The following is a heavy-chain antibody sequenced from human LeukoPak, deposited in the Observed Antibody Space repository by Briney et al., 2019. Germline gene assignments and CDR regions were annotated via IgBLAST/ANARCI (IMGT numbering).Heavy chain of an antibody. J-gene: IGHJ4*02. Sequence: GGPLRLSCAPSGFTFSSYWMIWVRQAPGKGVEWVANIKQDGSEKYYVDSVKGRFTISRDNAKNSLYLQMNSLRAEDTAVYCCASGGGFWSGKYYFDYWGQGTLVTVSS. CDR1: GFTFSSYW. CDR2: IKQDGSEK. D-gene: IGHD3-3*01. CDR3: ASGGGFWSGKYYFDY. V-gene: IGHV3-7*01.